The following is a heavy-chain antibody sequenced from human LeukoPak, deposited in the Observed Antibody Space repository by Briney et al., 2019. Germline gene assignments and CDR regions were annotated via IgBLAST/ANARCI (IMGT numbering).Heavy chain of an antibody. Sequence: EASVKVSCKASGGTFSSYAISWVRQAPGQGLEWMGGIIPILGTANYAQKFQGRVTITADESTSTAYMELSSLRSEDTAVYYCARALTGTGPPGWFDPWGQGTLVTVSS. D-gene: IGHD1-7*01. J-gene: IGHJ5*02. CDR3: ARALTGTGPPGWFDP. V-gene: IGHV1-69*13. CDR2: IIPILGTA. CDR1: GGTFSSYA.